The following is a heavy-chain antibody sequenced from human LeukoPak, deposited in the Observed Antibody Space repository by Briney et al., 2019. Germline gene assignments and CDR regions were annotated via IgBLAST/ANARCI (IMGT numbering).Heavy chain of an antibody. CDR3: ARAPRYYYDSSGYLNDAFGI. Sequence: PSETLSLTCTVSGGSISGGDYCWSWIRQPPGKGLGWIGYIYYSRSPYYNPSLKSRVTISVDTSKNQFSLKLSSVPAADTAVYYCARAPRYYYDSSGYLNDAFGIWGQGTMVTVSS. CDR1: GGSISGGDYC. D-gene: IGHD3-22*01. V-gene: IGHV4-30-4*01. CDR2: IYYSRSP. J-gene: IGHJ3*02.